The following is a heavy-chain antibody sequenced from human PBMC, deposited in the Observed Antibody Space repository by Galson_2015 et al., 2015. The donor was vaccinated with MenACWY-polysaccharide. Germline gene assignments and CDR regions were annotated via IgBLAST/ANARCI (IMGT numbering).Heavy chain of an antibody. CDR2: INDDGSST. CDR1: GFVFSNYW. D-gene: IGHD3-10*01. V-gene: IGHV3-74*01. Sequence: SLRLSCAASGFVFSNYWMHWVRQVPGKGLVWVSRINDDGSSTTYADSVKGRFTISRDNTKKTLNLQMNSLRAEDAGVYYCVKDSRLLWFGESSNYFGLDVWGQRTTVTVSS. CDR3: VKDSRLLWFGESSNYFGLDV. J-gene: IGHJ6*02.